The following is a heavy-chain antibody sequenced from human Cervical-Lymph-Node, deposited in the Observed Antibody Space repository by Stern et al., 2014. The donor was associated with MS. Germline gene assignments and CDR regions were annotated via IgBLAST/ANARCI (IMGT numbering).Heavy chain of an antibody. D-gene: IGHD4/OR15-4a*01. J-gene: IGHJ4*02. CDR1: GGSISGSPFQ. CDR2: VLNNGDT. Sequence: QVQLQESGPGLVAPSETLSLICTVSGGSISGSPFQWGWIRQSPGKGLEWIGTVLNNGDTSDTPPLKSRLSISVDTPKQHFSLPLTSVTAADTAVYYCVRIVVMVLTATSIDHWGQGTLVTVSS. V-gene: IGHV4-39*01. CDR3: VRIVVMVLTATSIDH.